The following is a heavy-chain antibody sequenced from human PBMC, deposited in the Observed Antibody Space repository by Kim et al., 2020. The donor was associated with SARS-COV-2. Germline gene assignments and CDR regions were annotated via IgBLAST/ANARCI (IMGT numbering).Heavy chain of an antibody. J-gene: IGHJ5*02. CDR1: GGSIRSYY. D-gene: IGHD1-26*01. V-gene: IGHV4-59*01. Sequence: SETLSLTCSVSGGSIRSYYWTWIRQSPGKRLEWIGYVYHTGNTNYNPSLRGRVTISLDTSKRQFSLTLTSVTAADTAVYYCASSGVGAVGWFDPWGPGTLVTVPS. CDR2: VYHTGNT. CDR3: ASSGVGAVGWFDP.